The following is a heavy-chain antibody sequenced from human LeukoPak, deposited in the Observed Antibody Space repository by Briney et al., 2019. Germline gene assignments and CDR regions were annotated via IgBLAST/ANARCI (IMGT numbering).Heavy chain of an antibody. Sequence: GGSLRLSCAASGFTFSSYSMNWVRQAPGKGLEWVSSISSSSSYIYYADSVKGRFTISRDNAKNSLYLQMNSLRAEDTAVYYCARELRVLRYFDWLSEFDYWGQGTLVTVSS. CDR1: GFTFSSYS. J-gene: IGHJ4*02. V-gene: IGHV3-21*01. CDR3: ARELRVLRYFDWLSEFDY. D-gene: IGHD3-9*01. CDR2: ISSSSSYI.